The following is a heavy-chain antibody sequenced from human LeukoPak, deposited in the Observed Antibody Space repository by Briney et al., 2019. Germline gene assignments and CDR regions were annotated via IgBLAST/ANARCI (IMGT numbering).Heavy chain of an antibody. CDR1: GGSFSGYY. J-gene: IGHJ4*02. D-gene: IGHD3-10*01. CDR2: INHSGST. Sequence: SETLSLTCADYGGSFSGYYWSWIRQPPGKGLEWIGEINHSGSTNYNPSLKSRVTISVDTSKNQFSLKLSSVTAADTAVYYCARGRYYYGSGSYYSITYWGQGTLVTVSS. V-gene: IGHV4-34*01. CDR3: ARGRYYYGSGSYYSITY.